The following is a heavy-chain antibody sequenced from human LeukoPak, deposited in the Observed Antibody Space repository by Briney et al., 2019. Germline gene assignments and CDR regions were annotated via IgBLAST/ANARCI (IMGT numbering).Heavy chain of an antibody. V-gene: IGHV4-59*08. CDR2: VDHTGST. CDR1: DDSITMYY. Sequence: SETLSLTCTVSDDSITMYYWTWIRQPPGKGLEWIGYVDHTGSTKFNPSLNGRVSISIDTSRNQFSLRLTSVTAADTAVYFCATLVSTRYYFDYWGQGTLVTVSS. J-gene: IGHJ4*02. D-gene: IGHD5/OR15-5a*01. CDR3: ATLVSTRYYFDY.